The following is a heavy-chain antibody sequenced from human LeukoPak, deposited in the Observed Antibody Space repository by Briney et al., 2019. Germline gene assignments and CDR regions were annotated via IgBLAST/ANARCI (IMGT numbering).Heavy chain of an antibody. CDR3: ARAYGDGYNPLDY. J-gene: IGHJ4*02. CDR1: GGTFSSYA. CDR2: IIPILGIA. Sequence: GASVKVSCKASGGTFSSYAISWVRQAPGQGLEWMGRIIPILGIANYAQKFQGRVTITADKSTSTAYMELSSLRSEDTAVYYCARAYGDGYNPLDYWGQGTLVTVSS. D-gene: IGHD5-24*01. V-gene: IGHV1-69*04.